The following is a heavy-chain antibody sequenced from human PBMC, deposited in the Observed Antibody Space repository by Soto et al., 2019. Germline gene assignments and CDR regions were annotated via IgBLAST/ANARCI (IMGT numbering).Heavy chain of an antibody. J-gene: IGHJ4*02. CDR1: GFTFSSYA. Sequence: SGWSLRLSCAASGFTFSSYAMSWVRQAPGKGLEWVSAISGSGGSTYYADSVKGRFTISRDNSKNTLYLQMNSLRAEDTAVYYCAKEGALVVTSLSLFDYWGQGTLVNVSS. CDR3: AKEGALVVTSLSLFDY. D-gene: IGHD3-22*01. V-gene: IGHV3-23*01. CDR2: ISGSGGST.